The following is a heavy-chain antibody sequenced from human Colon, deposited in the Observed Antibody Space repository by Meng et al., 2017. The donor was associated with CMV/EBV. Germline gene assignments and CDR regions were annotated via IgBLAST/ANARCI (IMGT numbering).Heavy chain of an antibody. CDR3: AKGSATSRPYYFDY. Sequence: GGSLRLSCAASGFTFSSYAMSCVRQAPGKGLEWVSAISGSGGSTYNADSVTGRFTISRDNSKNTLYLQMNSLRAEDTAVYYCAKGSATSRPYYFDYWGQGTLVTVSS. D-gene: IGHD3-3*01. CDR2: ISGSGGST. J-gene: IGHJ4*02. CDR1: GFTFSSYA. V-gene: IGHV3-23*01.